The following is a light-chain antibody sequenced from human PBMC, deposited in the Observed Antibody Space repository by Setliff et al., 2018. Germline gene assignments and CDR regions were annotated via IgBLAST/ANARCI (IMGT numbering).Light chain of an antibody. Sequence: EIVMTQSPDTLSLSPGESATLSCRASQSVSRNFLAWCQQKSGQPPRLLIYVASSRVTGIPDRFSGSGSGTDFTLTISRLEPEDFALYYCQQYGSPPWTFGQGTKVDIK. J-gene: IGKJ1*01. CDR2: VAS. CDR3: QQYGSPPWT. CDR1: QSVSRNF. V-gene: IGKV3-20*01.